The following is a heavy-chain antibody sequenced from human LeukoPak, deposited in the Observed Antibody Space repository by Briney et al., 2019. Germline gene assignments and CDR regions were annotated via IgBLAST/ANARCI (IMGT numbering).Heavy chain of an antibody. J-gene: IGHJ4*02. CDR2: IIPILGIA. D-gene: IGHD3-22*01. CDR1: GGTFSSYA. Sequence: SVKVSCKASGGTFSSYAISWVRQAPGQGLEWMGRIIPILGIANYAQEFQGRVTITADKSTSTAYMELSSLRSEDTAVYYCARDRNYYDSSGYLYWGQGTLVTVSS. V-gene: IGHV1-69*04. CDR3: ARDRNYYDSSGYLY.